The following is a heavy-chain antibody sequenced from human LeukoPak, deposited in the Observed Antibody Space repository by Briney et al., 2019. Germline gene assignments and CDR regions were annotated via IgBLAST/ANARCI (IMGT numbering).Heavy chain of an antibody. J-gene: IGHJ6*03. CDR2: IYYSGST. CDR3: ARTGGTIGYYYYHMDV. CDR1: GGSISSSTYY. D-gene: IGHD1-7*01. Sequence: SETPSLTCTVPGGSISSSTYYWGWIRQPPGKGLEWIGSIYYSGSTYYNPSLKSRVTISVDTSKNQFSLKLRSVTAADTAVYYCARTGGTIGYYYYHMDVWGKGTTVTVSS. V-gene: IGHV4-39*01.